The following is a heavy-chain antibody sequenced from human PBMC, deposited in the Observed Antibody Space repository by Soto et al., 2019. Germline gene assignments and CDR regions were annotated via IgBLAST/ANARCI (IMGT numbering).Heavy chain of an antibody. D-gene: IGHD3-10*01. Sequence: QVQLVESGGGVVQPGRSLRLSCAASGFTFSSYAMHWVRQAPGKGLEWVAVISYDGSNKYYADSVKGRFTISRDNSKNTLYLQRNSLRAEDTAVYYCAREMETMVRGYYYYGMDVWGQGTTVTVSS. J-gene: IGHJ6*02. V-gene: IGHV3-30-3*01. CDR2: ISYDGSNK. CDR1: GFTFSSYA. CDR3: AREMETMVRGYYYYGMDV.